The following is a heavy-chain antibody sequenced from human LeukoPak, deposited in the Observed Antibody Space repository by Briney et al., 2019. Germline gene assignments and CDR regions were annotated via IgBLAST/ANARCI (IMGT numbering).Heavy chain of an antibody. D-gene: IGHD6-6*01. V-gene: IGHV3-53*01. Sequence: GGSLRLSCAASGFTVSSNYMSWVRQAPGKGLEWVSVIYSGGSTYYADSVKGRFTISRDNSKNTLYLQMNSLRAEDTAVYYCAKDRAYSSFYWFDPWGQGTLVTVSS. CDR3: AKDRAYSSFYWFDP. CDR1: GFTVSSNY. J-gene: IGHJ5*02. CDR2: IYSGGST.